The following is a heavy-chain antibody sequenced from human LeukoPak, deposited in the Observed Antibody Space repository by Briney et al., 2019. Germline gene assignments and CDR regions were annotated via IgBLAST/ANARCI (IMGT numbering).Heavy chain of an antibody. Sequence: RGSLRLSCAASGFTFDDYGMSWVRHAPGKGLEWVSGINWNGGSTGYADSVKGRFTISRDNAKNSLYLQMNSLRAEDTALYYCARSVAASRDYWGQGTLVTVSS. J-gene: IGHJ4*02. D-gene: IGHD2-15*01. V-gene: IGHV3-20*04. CDR3: ARSVAASRDY. CDR1: GFTFDDYG. CDR2: INWNGGST.